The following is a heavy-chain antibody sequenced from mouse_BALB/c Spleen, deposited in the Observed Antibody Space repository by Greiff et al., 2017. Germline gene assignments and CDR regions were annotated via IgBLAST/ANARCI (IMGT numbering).Heavy chain of an antibody. J-gene: IGHJ3*01. V-gene: IGHV1S34*01. CDR1: GYSFTGYY. Sequence: LVKTGASVKISCKASGYSFTGYYMYWVKQSHGKSLEWIGYISCYNGATSYNQKFKGKATFTVDTSSSTAYMQINSLTSEDSAVYYCARAGGYEAWFAYWGQGTLVTVSA. CDR3: ARAGGYEAWFAY. D-gene: IGHD1-1*02. CDR2: ISCYNGAT.